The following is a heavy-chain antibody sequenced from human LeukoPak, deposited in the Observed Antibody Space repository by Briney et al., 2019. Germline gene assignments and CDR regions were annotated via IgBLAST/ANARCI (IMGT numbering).Heavy chain of an antibody. Sequence: PSETLSLTCTVSGGSISNSSSYWGWIRQPPGKGLEWIGNIYYSGSTYQNPSLKSRVTISVDTSKNQFSLRLSSVTAADTAVYCCARAYCSGGSCYHSRGWFDPWGQGTLVTVSS. CDR3: ARAYCSGGSCYHSRGWFDP. D-gene: IGHD2-15*01. CDR1: GGSISNSSSY. CDR2: IYYSGST. V-gene: IGHV4-39*07. J-gene: IGHJ5*02.